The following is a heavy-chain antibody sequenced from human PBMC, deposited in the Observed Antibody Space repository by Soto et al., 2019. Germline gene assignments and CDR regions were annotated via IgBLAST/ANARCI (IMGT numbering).Heavy chain of an antibody. CDR3: ARGSGIVALPGELEDVKYDY. CDR2: INESGST. V-gene: IGHV4-34*01. Sequence: QVQLQQWGAGLVKPSETLSLSCAVYGQSFSGHSWAWIRQPPGKGLEWTGEINESGSTYYNPSLKSRVTISTATSKNKFALKLSSVSAADTAAYFCARGSGIVALPGELEDVKYDYWGQGTLVNVSS. CDR1: GQSFSGHS. J-gene: IGHJ4*02. D-gene: IGHD1-1*01.